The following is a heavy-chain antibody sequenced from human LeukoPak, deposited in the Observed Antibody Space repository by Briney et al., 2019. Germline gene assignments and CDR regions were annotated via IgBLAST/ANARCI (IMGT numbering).Heavy chain of an antibody. CDR3: ARDRLRYFDLDAFDI. Sequence: ASVKVSCKASGYTFTSYAMHWVRQAPGQRLEWMGWINAGNGNTKYSQKFQGRVTITRDTSASTAYMELSSLRSEDTAVYYCARDRLRYFDLDAFDIWGQGTMVTVSS. J-gene: IGHJ3*02. CDR1: GYTFTSYA. V-gene: IGHV1-3*01. CDR2: INAGNGNT. D-gene: IGHD3-9*01.